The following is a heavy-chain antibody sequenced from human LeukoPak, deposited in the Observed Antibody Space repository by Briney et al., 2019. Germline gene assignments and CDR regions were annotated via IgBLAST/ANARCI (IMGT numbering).Heavy chain of an antibody. D-gene: IGHD6-19*01. CDR3: AGQAVAGS. CDR2: IYSEGST. V-gene: IGHV3-53*01. CDR1: GFTVSNTY. J-gene: IGHJ5*02. Sequence: GGSLRLSCAASGFTVSNTYMSWVRQAPGKGLEWVSAIYSEGSTYYLDSVRGRFTISRDSSNNTLYLQMNSLRADDTAVYYCAGQAVAGSWGQGTLVTVSS.